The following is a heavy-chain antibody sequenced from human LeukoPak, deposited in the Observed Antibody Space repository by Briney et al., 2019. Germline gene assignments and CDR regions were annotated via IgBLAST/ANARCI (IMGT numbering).Heavy chain of an antibody. CDR1: DDSISDYY. J-gene: IGHJ4*02. V-gene: IGHV4-59*12. Sequence: SETLSLTCTVSDDSISDYYRGWIRQPPGKGLEWIGYFHNSGTSTYNPSLKSRVTISVDTSKNQFSLKLSSVTAADTAVYYCARGQAGITMVRGVIYCYWGQGTLVTVSS. CDR2: FHNSGTS. CDR3: ARGQAGITMVRGVIYCY. D-gene: IGHD3-10*01.